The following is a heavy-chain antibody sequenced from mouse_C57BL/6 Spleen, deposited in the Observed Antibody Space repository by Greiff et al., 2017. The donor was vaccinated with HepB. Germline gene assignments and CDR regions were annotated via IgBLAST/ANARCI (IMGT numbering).Heavy chain of an antibody. CDR2: ISNGGGST. CDR1: GFTFSDYY. J-gene: IGHJ2*01. Sequence: EVKLMESGGGLVQPGGSLKLSCAASGFTFSDYYMYWVRQTPEKRLEWVAYISNGGGSTYYPDTVKGRFTISRDNAKNTLYLQMSRLKSEDTAMYYCARRQITTVAFDYWGQGTTLTVSS. D-gene: IGHD1-1*01. CDR3: ARRQITTVAFDY. V-gene: IGHV5-12*01.